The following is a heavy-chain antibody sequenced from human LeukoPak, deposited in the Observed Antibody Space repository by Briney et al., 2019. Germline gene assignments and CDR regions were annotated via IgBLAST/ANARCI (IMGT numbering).Heavy chain of an antibody. V-gene: IGHV3-21*01. J-gene: IGHJ3*02. CDR2: ISSSSSYI. D-gene: IGHD6-19*01. Sequence: GGSLRLSRAASGFTFSSYSMNWVRQAPGKGLEMVSSISSSSSYIYYADSVKGRFTISRDNAKNSLYLQMNSLRAEDTAVYYCAGLSVAGRGDAFDIWGQGTMVTVSS. CDR3: AGLSVAGRGDAFDI. CDR1: GFTFSSYS.